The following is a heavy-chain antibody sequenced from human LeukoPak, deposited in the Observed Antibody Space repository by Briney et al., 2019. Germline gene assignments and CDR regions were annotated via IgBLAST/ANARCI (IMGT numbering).Heavy chain of an antibody. J-gene: IGHJ6*03. V-gene: IGHV3-21*01. Sequence: GGSLRLSCAASGFTFSSYSMNWVRQAPGKGLEWVSSISSSSSYIYYADSVKGRFTISRDNAKNSLYLQMNSLRAEDTAVYYCARGGPGDYYGSGSYPYYYYYMDVWGKGTTVTVSS. CDR2: ISSSSSYI. CDR1: GFTFSSYS. D-gene: IGHD3-10*01. CDR3: ARGGPGDYYGSGSYPYYYYYMDV.